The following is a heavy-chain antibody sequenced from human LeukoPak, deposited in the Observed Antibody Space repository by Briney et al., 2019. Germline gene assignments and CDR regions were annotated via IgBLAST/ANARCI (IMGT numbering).Heavy chain of an antibody. Sequence: GGSLRLSCAASGFTFSSYGMNWVRRTPGRGLEWLSYISSSGSNINYADSVKGRSSISRDNAENSLFLQMSSLRAEDTAVYYCARRSSFDYWGQGVLVTVSS. CDR3: ARRSSFDY. CDR2: ISSSGSNI. V-gene: IGHV3-48*03. CDR1: GFTFSSYG. J-gene: IGHJ4*02.